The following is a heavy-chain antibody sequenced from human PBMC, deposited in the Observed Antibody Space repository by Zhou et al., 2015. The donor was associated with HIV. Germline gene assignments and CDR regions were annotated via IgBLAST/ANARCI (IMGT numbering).Heavy chain of an antibody. D-gene: IGHD6-19*01. Sequence: QVHLVQSGAEVKKPGSSVKVSCKASGGTFSSYGITWVRQAPGQGLEWMGGIIPTFGAAHYAQTFQGRVIITADESTSTAYMNLSSLRSEDTAVYFCARGGDSSGWGVAWYFDLWGRGTLVTVSS. CDR1: GGTFSSYG. J-gene: IGHJ2*01. V-gene: IGHV1-69*01. CDR3: ARGGDSSGWGVAWYFDL. CDR2: IIPTFGAA.